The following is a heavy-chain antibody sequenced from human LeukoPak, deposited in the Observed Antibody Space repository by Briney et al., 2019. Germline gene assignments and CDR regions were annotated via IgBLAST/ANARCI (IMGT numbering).Heavy chain of an antibody. CDR2: IYYSGST. CDR1: GGSISSSSYY. V-gene: IGHV4-39*07. D-gene: IGHD1-26*01. J-gene: IGHJ5*02. Sequence: SETLSLTCTVSGGSISSSSYYWGWIRQPPGKGLEWIGSIYYSGSTYYNPSLKSRVTISVDTSKNQFSLKLSSVTAADTAVYYCAIVRGLVGATNWFDPWGQGTLVTVSS. CDR3: AIVRGLVGATNWFDP.